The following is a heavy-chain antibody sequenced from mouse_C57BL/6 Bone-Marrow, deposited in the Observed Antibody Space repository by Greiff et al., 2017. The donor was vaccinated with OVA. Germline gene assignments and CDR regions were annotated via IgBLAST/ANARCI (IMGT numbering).Heavy chain of an antibody. Sequence: QVQLQQSGAELVRPGTSVKMSCKASGYTFTNYWIGWAKQRPGHGLEWIGDIYPGGGYTNYNEKFKGKATLTADKSSSTAYMQFSSLTSEDSAIDYCAREGEKYDGVAYWGQGTLVTVSA. CDR3: AREGEKYDGVAY. J-gene: IGHJ3*01. CDR2: IYPGGGYT. D-gene: IGHD2-14*01. V-gene: IGHV1-63*01. CDR1: GYTFTNYW.